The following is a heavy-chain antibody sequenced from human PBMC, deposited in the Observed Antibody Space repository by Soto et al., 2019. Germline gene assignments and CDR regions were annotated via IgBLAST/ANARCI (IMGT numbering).Heavy chain of an antibody. J-gene: IGHJ5*02. V-gene: IGHV4-30-2*01. CDR2: IYHSGST. CDR1: GGSISSGGYS. D-gene: IGHD7-27*01. CDR3: ARVPGP. Sequence: QLQLQESGSGLVKPSQTLSLTCAVSGGSISSGGYSWSWIRQPTGKGLEWIGYIYHSGSTYYNPSLKSRVTMSVDRTKNQFSLKRSSVTAADTAVYYCARVPGPWGQGTLVTVSS.